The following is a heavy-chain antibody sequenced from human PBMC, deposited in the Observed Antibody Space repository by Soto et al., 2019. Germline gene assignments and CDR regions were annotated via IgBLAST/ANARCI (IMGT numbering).Heavy chain of an antibody. CDR3: ARVRDWFDP. J-gene: IGHJ5*02. D-gene: IGHD3-3*01. V-gene: IGHV4-34*01. CDR2: IDHSGYT. CDR1: GGSFSGYY. Sequence: SETLSLTCAVYGGSFSGYYWNWIRQPPGKGLEWIGEIDHSGYTNYNPSRKSRVTISVDTSKNQFSLRLTSVTAADTAVYYCARVRDWFDPWGQGTLVTSPQ.